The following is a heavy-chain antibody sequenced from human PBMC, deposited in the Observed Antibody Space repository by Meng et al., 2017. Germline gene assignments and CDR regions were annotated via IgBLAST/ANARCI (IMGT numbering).Heavy chain of an antibody. CDR1: GFAFSSYA. CDR2: ISGSGGST. Sequence: GGSLRLSCAASGFAFSSYAMSWVRQAPGKGLEWVSAISGSGGSTYYADSVKGRFTISRDNSKNTLYLQMNSLRAEDTAVYYCAKDLDVGYDILTGYYKRGNYFDYWGQGTLVTVSS. CDR3: AKDLDVGYDILTGYYKRGNYFDY. V-gene: IGHV3-23*01. D-gene: IGHD3-9*01. J-gene: IGHJ4*02.